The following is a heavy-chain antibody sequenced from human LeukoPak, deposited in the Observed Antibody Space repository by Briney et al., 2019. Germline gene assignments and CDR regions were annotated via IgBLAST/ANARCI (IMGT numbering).Heavy chain of an antibody. D-gene: IGHD5-18*01. Sequence: GGSLRLSCAASGFTFSSYAMNWVRQAPGKGLEWVSIISGSGTNTYYADSVKGRFTISRDNSKNSLYLQMNSLRTEDTALYYCAKDKGRGYSYGYFDYWGQGTLVTVSS. CDR1: GFTFSSYA. V-gene: IGHV3-43*02. J-gene: IGHJ4*02. CDR3: AKDKGRGYSYGYFDY. CDR2: ISGSGTNT.